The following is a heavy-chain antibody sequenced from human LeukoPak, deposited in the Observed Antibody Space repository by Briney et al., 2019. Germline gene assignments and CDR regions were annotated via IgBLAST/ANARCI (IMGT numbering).Heavy chain of an antibody. V-gene: IGHV3-11*04. J-gene: IGHJ4*02. CDR3: ARRLLSSWLTIDY. Sequence: GGSLRLSCAASGFTFSDYYMSWIRQAPGKGLEWVSYISSSGSTIYYADSVKGRFTISRDNAKNSLYLQMNSLRAEDTAVYYCARRLLSSWLTIDYWGQGTLVTVSS. D-gene: IGHD6-13*01. CDR2: ISSSGSTI. CDR1: GFTFSDYY.